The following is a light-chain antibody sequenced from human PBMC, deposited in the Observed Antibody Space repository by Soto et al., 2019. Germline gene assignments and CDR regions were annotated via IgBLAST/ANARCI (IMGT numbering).Light chain of an antibody. V-gene: IGKV1-5*01. CDR2: DAS. CDR1: QNIKTY. J-gene: IGKJ1*01. CDR3: QQYHSYWT. Sequence: DIQMTPSPSSLSASVGDSVTITCRASQNIKTYLNWYQQKPGKAPNLLIYDASSLESGVPQRFSGSGSGTEFTLTISSLQTDDFSTYYCQQYHSYWTFGQGTKVDIK.